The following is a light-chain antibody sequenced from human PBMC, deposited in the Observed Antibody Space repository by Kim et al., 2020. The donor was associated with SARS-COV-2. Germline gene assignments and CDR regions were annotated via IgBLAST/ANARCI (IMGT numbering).Light chain of an antibody. CDR3: QAWDSSTVV. J-gene: IGLJ2*01. Sequence: VSPGQTASITCSGDKLGDKYACWYQQKPGQSPVLVIYQDSKRPSGIPERFSGSNSGNTATLTISGTQAMDEADYYCQAWDSSTVVFGGGTQLPVL. CDR2: QDS. V-gene: IGLV3-1*01. CDR1: KLGDKY.